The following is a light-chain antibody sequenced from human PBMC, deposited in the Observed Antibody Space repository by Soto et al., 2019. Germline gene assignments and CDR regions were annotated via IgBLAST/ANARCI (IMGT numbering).Light chain of an antibody. CDR3: QAWDSGTVV. Sequence: ELTQPPSVSVSPGQTASITCSGDKLGDKYACWYQQKPGQSPVLVIYQDSKRPSGIPERFSGSNSGNTATLTISGTQAIDEADYYCQAWDSGTVVFGGGTKLTVL. V-gene: IGLV3-1*01. CDR1: KLGDKY. CDR2: QDS. J-gene: IGLJ2*01.